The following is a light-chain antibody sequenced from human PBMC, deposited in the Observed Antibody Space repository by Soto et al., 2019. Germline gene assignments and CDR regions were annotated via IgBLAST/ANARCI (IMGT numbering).Light chain of an antibody. CDR1: QSVSSN. CDR3: QQFNTWPRET. J-gene: IGKJ1*01. V-gene: IGKV3-15*01. CDR2: GPS. Sequence: VITQSPATLSVSPGERATLSCRASQSVSSNVDGYHQRPGQPHRLLIYGPSTRATGIPARFRGSGAGTEFTLNISSLQPEDFAVYYCQQFNTWPRETFGQGTSVEIK.